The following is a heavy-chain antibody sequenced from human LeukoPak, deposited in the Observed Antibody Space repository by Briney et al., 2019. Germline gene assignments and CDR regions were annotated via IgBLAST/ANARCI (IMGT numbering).Heavy chain of an antibody. CDR1: GFTFSSYE. D-gene: IGHD5-12*01. Sequence: PGGSLRLSCAASGFTFSSYEMNWVRQAPGKGLEWVSYISSSGSTIYYADSVKGRFTISRDNAKNSLYLQMNSLRAEDTAVYYCARDRIGYDQFFADYWGQGTLVTVSS. V-gene: IGHV3-48*03. CDR3: ARDRIGYDQFFADY. J-gene: IGHJ4*02. CDR2: ISSSGSTI.